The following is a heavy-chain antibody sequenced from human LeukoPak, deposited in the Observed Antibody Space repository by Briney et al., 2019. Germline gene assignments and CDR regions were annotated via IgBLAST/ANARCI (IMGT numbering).Heavy chain of an antibody. CDR3: AIEGIAVAGTSMDY. D-gene: IGHD6-19*01. CDR2: IYSDGST. J-gene: IGHJ4*02. CDR1: GFTVSSNY. Sequence: GRSLRLSCAASGFTVSSNYMSWVRHPPGKGLELVSVIYSDGSTNYADYVKGRFTISRDNSKNTLYLQMNSLRAEDTAVYYCAIEGIAVAGTSMDYWGQGTLVTVSS. V-gene: IGHV3-53*01.